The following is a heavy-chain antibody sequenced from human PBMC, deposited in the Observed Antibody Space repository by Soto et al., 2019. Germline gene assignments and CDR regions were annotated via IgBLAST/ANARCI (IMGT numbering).Heavy chain of an antibody. V-gene: IGHV4-39*01. CDR2: IYYGGAA. J-gene: IGHJ6*02. CDR1: GDSIRTKIYY. D-gene: IGHD1-1*01. CDR3: ARLPPRGVQAPGDVDV. Sequence: SETLSLTCTVSGDSIRTKIYYWGWIRLPPGQGLQWLGNIYYGGAASYNPSLKSRVTLSLDTSKSQFSLRLSSVTAADTAIYYCARLPPRGVQAPGDVDVWGQGTTVTVSS.